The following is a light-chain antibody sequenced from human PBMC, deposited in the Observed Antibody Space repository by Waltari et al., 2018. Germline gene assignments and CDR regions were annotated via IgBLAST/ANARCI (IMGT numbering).Light chain of an antibody. Sequence: AIQMTQSPSSLSASVGDRITITCRASQAIRNDLSWFQQRPGKAPKLLISGASNLHSGVPSRFRGSGTGTDVTLTISSLQPEDFATYYCLQDYIYPFSFGQGTQV. CDR3: LQDYIYPFS. CDR1: QAIRND. V-gene: IGKV1-6*01. J-gene: IGKJ2*01. CDR2: GAS.